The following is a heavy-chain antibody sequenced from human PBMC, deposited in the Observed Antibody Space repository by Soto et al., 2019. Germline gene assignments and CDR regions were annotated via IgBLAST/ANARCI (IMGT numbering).Heavy chain of an antibody. V-gene: IGHV3-23*01. CDR3: AKSGSYYGIFDY. Sequence: PGGSLRLSCAASGFTFSSYAMSWVRQAPGKGLAWVSAISGTAGSTYYADSVKGRFTISRDNSKNTLYLQMNSLRAEDTAVYYCAKSGSYYGIFDYWGQGTLVTVSS. CDR2: ISGTAGST. CDR1: GFTFSSYA. J-gene: IGHJ4*02. D-gene: IGHD1-26*01.